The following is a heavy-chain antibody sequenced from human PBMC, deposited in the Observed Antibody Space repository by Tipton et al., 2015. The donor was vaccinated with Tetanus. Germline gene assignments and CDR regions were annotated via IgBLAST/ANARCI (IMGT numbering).Heavy chain of an antibody. D-gene: IGHD6-6*01. CDR3: ATYSSSRVV. V-gene: IGHV3-13*01. Sequence: SLRLSCAVSGFTVSSNYMSWVRQATGKGLEWASAIGTAGDTYYPGSVKGRFTISRENAKNSLYLQMNSLRAGDTAVYYCATYSSSRVVWGQGTTVTVSS. CDR2: IGTAGDT. CDR1: GFTVSSNY. J-gene: IGHJ6*02.